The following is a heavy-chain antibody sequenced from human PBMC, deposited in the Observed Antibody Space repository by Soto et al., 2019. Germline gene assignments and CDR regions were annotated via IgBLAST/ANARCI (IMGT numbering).Heavy chain of an antibody. D-gene: IGHD5-18*01. J-gene: IGHJ2*01. Sequence: QVQLVESGGGVVQPGRSLRLSCAASGFTFSSYAMHWVRQAPGKGLEWVAVISYDGSTKFYADSVKGRFTISRDNSKNTRFLQMNSLRAEDTYVYYCARDPLWGTAMVLWYFDLWGRGTLVTVSS. CDR2: ISYDGSTK. CDR1: GFTFSSYA. CDR3: ARDPLWGTAMVLWYFDL. V-gene: IGHV3-30-3*01.